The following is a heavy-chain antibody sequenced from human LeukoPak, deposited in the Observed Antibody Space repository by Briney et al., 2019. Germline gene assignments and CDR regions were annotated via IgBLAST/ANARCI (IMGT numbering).Heavy chain of an antibody. Sequence: GGSLRLSCAASGFIFSSYAMNWVRQAPGKGLNWVSTISGSGDNTYYADSVKGRLTISRDQSKNTLYLQMNSLRAEDTAVYYCAKVYGGYGPSDYWGQGTLVTVSS. CDR1: GFIFSSYA. V-gene: IGHV3-23*01. D-gene: IGHD5-18*01. CDR3: AKVYGGYGPSDY. J-gene: IGHJ4*02. CDR2: ISGSGDNT.